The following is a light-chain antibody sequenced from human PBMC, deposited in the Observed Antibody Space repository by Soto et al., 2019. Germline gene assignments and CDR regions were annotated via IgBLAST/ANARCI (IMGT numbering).Light chain of an antibody. CDR2: DAS. V-gene: IGKV1-5*01. CDR3: QQYNTYST. Sequence: EIQMTHAPSTLTSSGGARDTNTCRASQSISSWLAWYQQKPGKAPQALIYDASSLKSGVPSRFSGNGSGTEFTLTISSLQPDDFATYYCQQYNTYSTFGQGTRLEIK. CDR1: QSISSW. J-gene: IGKJ5*01.